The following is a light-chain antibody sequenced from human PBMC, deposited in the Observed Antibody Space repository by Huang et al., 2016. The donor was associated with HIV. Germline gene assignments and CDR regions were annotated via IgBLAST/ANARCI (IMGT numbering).Light chain of an antibody. Sequence: DIQINQSPSSLSASVGDPVIITCRASQNIKRYLNWYQQEPGKAPKLLSSAASNLQSGVPSTCSGSGSGTDFTLTINSLQPEDSATYYCQQSARTPRTFGQGTKLEI. CDR1: QNIKRY. CDR2: AAS. J-gene: IGKJ2*01. CDR3: QQSARTPRT. V-gene: IGKV1-39*01.